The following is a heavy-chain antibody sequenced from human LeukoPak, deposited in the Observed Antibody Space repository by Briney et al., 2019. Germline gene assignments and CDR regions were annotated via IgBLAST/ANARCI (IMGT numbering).Heavy chain of an antibody. CDR1: GSPFTDSP. Sequence: PGGSLRLSCATSGSPFTDSPMNWVRQAPGKGLEWVSNIRTSTEGTNYAIYADSVKGRVTFSRDDAKNTLYLHMHSLRDDDTAVYYCARDQRYAFDYWGRGILVTVSS. CDR3: ARDQRYAFDY. J-gene: IGHJ4*02. V-gene: IGHV3-11*05. D-gene: IGHD3-9*01. CDR2: IRTST.